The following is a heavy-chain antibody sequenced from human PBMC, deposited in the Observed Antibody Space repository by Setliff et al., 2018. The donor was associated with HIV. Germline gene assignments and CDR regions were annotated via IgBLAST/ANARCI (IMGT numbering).Heavy chain of an antibody. CDR3: ARVYYFDSSGYYQRGDVFDI. J-gene: IGHJ3*02. D-gene: IGHD3-22*01. Sequence: SETLSLTCTVSGGSTSNEYWSWIRRPPGKGLEWIGYIYDSGSPQYNPSLKSRVTISIDTSKSQISLKLTSVTAADTAMYHCARVYYFDSSGYYQRGDVFDIWGQGTMVTVSS. CDR1: GGSTSNEY. V-gene: IGHV4-59*01. CDR2: IYDSGSP.